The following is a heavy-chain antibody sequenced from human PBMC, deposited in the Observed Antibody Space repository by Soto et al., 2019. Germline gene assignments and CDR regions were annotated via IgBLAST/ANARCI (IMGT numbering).Heavy chain of an antibody. D-gene: IGHD6-19*01. CDR3: ARRRAGLDDS. CDR2: ISAYSGNT. V-gene: IGHV1-18*01. Sequence: GASVKVSCTASGYTFMSYGISWVRQAPGQGLEWLGWISAYSGNTNYAQKFQGRVTMTTDTSTSTAYMELRSLRSDDTAVYYCARRRAGLDDSWGQGTLVTVSS. CDR1: GYTFMSYG. J-gene: IGHJ4*02.